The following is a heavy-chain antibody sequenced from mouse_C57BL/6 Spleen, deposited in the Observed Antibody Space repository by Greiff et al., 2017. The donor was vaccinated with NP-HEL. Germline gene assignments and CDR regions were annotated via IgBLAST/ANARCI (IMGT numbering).Heavy chain of an antibody. CDR3: AGNYYGSIHWYCEV. CDR1: GYAFSSYW. D-gene: IGHD1-1*01. CDR2: IYPGDGDT. Sequence: VQLQQSGAELVKPGASVKISCKASGYAFSSYWMNWVKQRPGKGLEWIGQIYPGDGDTNYNGKFKGKATLTADKSSSTAYMQLSSLTSEDSAVYFRAGNYYGSIHWYCEVWGTGTTVTVSA. V-gene: IGHV1-80*01. J-gene: IGHJ1*03.